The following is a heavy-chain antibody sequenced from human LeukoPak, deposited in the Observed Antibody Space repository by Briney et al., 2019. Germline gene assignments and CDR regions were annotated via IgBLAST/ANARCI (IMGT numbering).Heavy chain of an antibody. CDR1: GFTFSTNA. V-gene: IGHV3-23*01. CDR3: AKFKSSIDYYFDY. CDR2: ISGSGGST. J-gene: IGHJ4*02. Sequence: GGSLRLSCLTSGFTFSTNAMSWVRQAPGKGLEWVSAISGSGGSTYYADSVKGRFTISRDNSKNTLYLQMNSLRAEDTAVYYCAKFKSSIDYYFDYWGQGTLVTVSS. D-gene: IGHD2-2*01.